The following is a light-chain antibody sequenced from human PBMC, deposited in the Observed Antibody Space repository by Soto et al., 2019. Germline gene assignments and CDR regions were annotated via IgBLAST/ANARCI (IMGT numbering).Light chain of an antibody. J-gene: IGKJ5*01. CDR3: QQRHMWPIT. Sequence: EIVLTQSPGTLSLSPGEGATLSGRASQSVTSSYLAWYKQTPGQAPRLLSYGASSRATGIPPRFSGSGSGTDFTLTISSLEPEDSAVYYCQQRHMWPITFGQGTRLEIK. CDR2: GAS. V-gene: IGKV3D-20*02. CDR1: QSVTSSY.